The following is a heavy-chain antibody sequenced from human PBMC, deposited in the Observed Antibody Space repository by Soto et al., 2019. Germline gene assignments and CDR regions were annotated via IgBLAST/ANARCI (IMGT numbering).Heavy chain of an antibody. Sequence: QVQLVQSGAEVKKPGASVKVSCKASGYTFTSYGISWVRQAPGQGLEWMGWINAYNGNTNYAQKLQGRVTMTTDTSXXXXXXELRSLRXDDTAVYYCARVLPPFDPWGQGTLVTVSS. CDR2: INAYNGNT. V-gene: IGHV1-18*01. CDR3: ARVLPPFDP. CDR1: GYTFTSYG. J-gene: IGHJ5*02.